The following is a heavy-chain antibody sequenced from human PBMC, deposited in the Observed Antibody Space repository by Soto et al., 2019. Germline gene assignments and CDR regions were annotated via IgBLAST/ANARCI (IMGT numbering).Heavy chain of an antibody. CDR1: GGTFSSYA. V-gene: IGHV1-69*05. CDR3: ARGEVFVDY. D-gene: IGHD3-10*01. Sequence: SVKVSCKASGGTFSSYAISWVRQAPGQGLEWMGGIIPIFGTANSAQKLQGRVTMTTDTSTSTAYMELRSLRSDDTAVYYCARGEVFVDYWGQGTLVTVSS. CDR2: IIPIFGTA. J-gene: IGHJ4*02.